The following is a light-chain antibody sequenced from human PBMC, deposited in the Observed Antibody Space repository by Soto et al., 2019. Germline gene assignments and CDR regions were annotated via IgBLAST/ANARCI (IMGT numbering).Light chain of an antibody. CDR2: DVS. CDR1: SSDVGGYNY. V-gene: IGLV2-14*01. Sequence: QSVLTQPASVSGSPGQSITISCTGTSSDVGGYNYVSWYQQHPGRAPKLMIYDVSNRPSGVSNRFSGSKSGNTASLTISGLRAEDEADYYCSSYTSSSTYVFGAGNKVTVL. CDR3: SSYTSSSTYV. J-gene: IGLJ1*01.